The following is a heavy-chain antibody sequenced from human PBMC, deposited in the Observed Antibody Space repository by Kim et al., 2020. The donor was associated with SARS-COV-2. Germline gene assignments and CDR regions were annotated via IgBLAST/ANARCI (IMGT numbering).Heavy chain of an antibody. CDR3: AKSAPIYYDSSPLKNYYYMDV. CDR1: GFTFDDYA. D-gene: IGHD3-22*01. CDR2: ISWNSGSI. J-gene: IGHJ6*03. V-gene: IGHV3-9*01. Sequence: GGSLRLSCAASGFTFDDYAMHWVRQAPGKGLEWVSGISWNSGSIGYADSVKGRFTISRDNAKNSLYLQMNSLRAEDTALYYCAKSAPIYYDSSPLKNYYYMDVWGKGTTVTVSS.